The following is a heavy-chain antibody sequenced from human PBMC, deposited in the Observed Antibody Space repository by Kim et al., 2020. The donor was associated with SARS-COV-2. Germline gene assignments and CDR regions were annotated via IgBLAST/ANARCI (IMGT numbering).Heavy chain of an antibody. CDR2: ISYDGSNK. V-gene: IGHV3-30*18. J-gene: IGHJ4*01. Sequence: GGSLRLSCAASGFTFSSYGMHWVRQAPGKGLEWVAVISYDGSNKYYADSVKGRFTISRDNSKNTLYLQMNSLRAEDTAVYYCAKDSSIMITFGGLDYWG. D-gene: IGHD3-16*01. CDR1: GFTFSSYG. CDR3: AKDSSIMITFGGLDY.